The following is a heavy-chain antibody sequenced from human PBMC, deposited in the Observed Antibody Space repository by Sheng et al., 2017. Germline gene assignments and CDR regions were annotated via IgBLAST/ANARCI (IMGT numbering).Heavy chain of an antibody. CDR3: ARDSLLVTTVTTFAFDI. Sequence: QVQLVESGGGVVQPGRSLRLSCAASGFTFSSYAMHWVRQAPGKGLEWVAVISYDGSNKYYADSVKGRFTISRDNSKNTLYLQMNSLRAEDTAVYYCARDSLLVTTVTTFAFDIWGQGTMVTVSS. D-gene: IGHD4-17*01. CDR2: ISYDGSNK. J-gene: IGHJ3*02. CDR1: GFTFSSYA. V-gene: IGHV3-30*04.